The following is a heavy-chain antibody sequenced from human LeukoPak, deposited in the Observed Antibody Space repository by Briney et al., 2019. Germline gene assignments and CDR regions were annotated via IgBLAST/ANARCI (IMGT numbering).Heavy chain of an antibody. J-gene: IGHJ5*02. CDR2: IYHSGST. CDR1: GGSISSSNW. D-gene: IGHD2-2*02. CDR3: ARDRCSSTSCYTHWFDP. Sequence: SETLSLTCTASGGSISSSNWWSWVRPPPGKGLEWIGEIYHSGSTNYNPSLKSRVTISVDKSKNQFSLKLSSVTAADTAVYYCARDRCSSTSCYTHWFDPWGQGTLVTVSS. V-gene: IGHV4-4*02.